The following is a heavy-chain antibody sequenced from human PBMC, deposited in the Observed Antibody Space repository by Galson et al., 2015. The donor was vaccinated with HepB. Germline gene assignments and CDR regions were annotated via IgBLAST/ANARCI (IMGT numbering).Heavy chain of an antibody. J-gene: IGHJ6*02. CDR1: GYTFTSYY. CDR2: ITAYKANT. V-gene: IGHV1-18*04. Sequence: SVKVSCKASGYTFTSYYMHWVRQAPGQGLEWMGWITAYKANTYYAQKVQGRVTMTTDTSATTAYMELSSLRSEDTAVYYCARSYSSSWLYYYYYGMDVWGQGTTVTVSS. CDR3: ARSYSSSWLYYYYYGMDV. D-gene: IGHD6-13*01.